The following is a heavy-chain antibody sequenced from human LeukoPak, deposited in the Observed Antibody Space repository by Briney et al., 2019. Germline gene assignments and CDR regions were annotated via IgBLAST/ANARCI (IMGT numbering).Heavy chain of an antibody. D-gene: IGHD6-13*01. CDR3: ARVSGAATATLFDS. Sequence: SETLSLTCTVSGYSISSGYYWGWIRPPPGKGLEWIGSIFHRGTTYFNPSLKSRVSISVDTSKNQLSLKLRSVTAADTAVYYCARVSGAATATLFDSWGQGTLVTVSS. CDR1: GYSISSGYY. V-gene: IGHV4-38-2*02. CDR2: IFHRGTT. J-gene: IGHJ4*02.